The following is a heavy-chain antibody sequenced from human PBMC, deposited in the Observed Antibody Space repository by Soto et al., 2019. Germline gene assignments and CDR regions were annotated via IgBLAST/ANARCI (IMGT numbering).Heavy chain of an antibody. D-gene: IGHD2-2*01. CDR3: ARQSECSGSSCPYSGWFDP. J-gene: IGHJ5*02. Sequence: EVRLMESGGGLVQPGGSLRLSCAASGFTVSDNYMSWVRQAPGKGPEWVSVIYSGGTTYYAGSVKGRFIISRDNSKNTLYLQMNSLRAEDTAVYYCARQSECSGSSCPYSGWFDPWGQGTLVTVSS. CDR2: IYSGGTT. CDR1: GFTVSDNY. V-gene: IGHV3-66*04.